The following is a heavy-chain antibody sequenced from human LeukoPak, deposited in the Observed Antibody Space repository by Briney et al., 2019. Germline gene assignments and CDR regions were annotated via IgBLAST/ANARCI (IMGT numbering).Heavy chain of an antibody. CDR2: ISYDGKT. V-gene: IGHV4-39*07. CDR1: GDSITRSRYY. Sequence: ETLSLTCSVSGDSITRSRYYWGWVRQSPGGGLEWIGTISYDGKTYYNPSLKSRVAISVDTSKNQFSLKLSSVIAADTALYYCTRDTQLEWFYAWGQGTLVTVSS. D-gene: IGHD5-24*01. CDR3: TRDTQLEWFYA. J-gene: IGHJ5*02.